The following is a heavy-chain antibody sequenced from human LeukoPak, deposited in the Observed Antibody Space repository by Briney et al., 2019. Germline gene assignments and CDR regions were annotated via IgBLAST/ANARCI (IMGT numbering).Heavy chain of an antibody. Sequence: SVTLSLTCTLSGGSISTYYWSWVRQPPGKGLEWIGYIYYTGSTDYNPSLKSQVTMSVDTSNNQVSLKLSSVTPEDTAVYYCVSGRVAGIDAFDIWGQGTMTVSS. CDR1: GGSISTYY. V-gene: IGHV4-59*12. D-gene: IGHD6-19*01. CDR2: IYYTGST. CDR3: VSGRVAGIDAFDI. J-gene: IGHJ3*02.